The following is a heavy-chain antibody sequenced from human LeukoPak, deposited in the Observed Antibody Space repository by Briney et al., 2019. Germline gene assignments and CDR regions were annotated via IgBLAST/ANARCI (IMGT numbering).Heavy chain of an antibody. V-gene: IGHV4-59*01. J-gene: IGHJ5*02. CDR3: ARQEQQLIYNWFDP. CDR1: GGSISSYY. D-gene: IGHD6-13*01. Sequence: SETLSLTCTVSGGSISSYYWSWIRQPPGKGLEWIGYIYYSGSTNYNPSLKSRVTISVDTSKNQFSLRLTSVTAADTAVYYCARQEQQLIYNWFDPWGQGTPVTVSS. CDR2: IYYSGST.